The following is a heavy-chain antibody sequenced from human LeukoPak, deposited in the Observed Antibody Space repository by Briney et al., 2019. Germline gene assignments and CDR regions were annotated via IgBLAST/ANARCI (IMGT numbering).Heavy chain of an antibody. Sequence: GGSLRLSCAASGFTFSSYSMNWVRQAPGKGLEWVSSITSSSSYIYYADSVKGRFTISRDNAKNSLYLQMNSLTVEDTAVYYCARDGEYSSSWDPGAFDIWGQGTMVTVSS. CDR1: GFTFSSYS. CDR3: ARDGEYSSSWDPGAFDI. J-gene: IGHJ3*02. V-gene: IGHV3-21*01. CDR2: ITSSSSYI. D-gene: IGHD6-13*01.